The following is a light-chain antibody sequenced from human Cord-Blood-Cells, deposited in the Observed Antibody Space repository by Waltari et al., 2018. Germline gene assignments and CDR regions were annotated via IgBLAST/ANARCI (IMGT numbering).Light chain of an antibody. CDR3: AAWDDSLSGGV. J-gene: IGLJ2*01. Sequence: QSVLTQPPSASWTPGQRFTIPCSGSSSNLGSTYVYCYQQLPGTAPNLLIYRNNQRPSGVPDRFSGSKSGTSASLAISGLRSEDEADYYCAAWDDSLSGGVFGGGTKLTVL. CDR1: SSNLGSTY. CDR2: RNN. V-gene: IGLV1-47*01.